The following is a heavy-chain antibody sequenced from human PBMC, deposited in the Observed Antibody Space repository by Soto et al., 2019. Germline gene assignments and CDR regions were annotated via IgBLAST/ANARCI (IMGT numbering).Heavy chain of an antibody. J-gene: IGHJ6*02. CDR3: AREDDGMDV. CDR2: IFHSGNS. Sequence: SETLSLTCAVSGSSMSGFYWGWDRQPPGKGLEWIGSIFHSGNSYYNPSLKSRVILSVDTSKNQFSLNLTAAIAADTAVYYCAREDDGMDVWGQGTPVTVSS. V-gene: IGHV4-38-2*02. CDR1: GSSMSGFY.